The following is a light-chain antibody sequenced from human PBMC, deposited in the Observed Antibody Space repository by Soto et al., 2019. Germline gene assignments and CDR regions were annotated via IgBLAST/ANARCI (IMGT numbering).Light chain of an antibody. Sequence: DVGMTQSPATLSACVLDRVTITCRASQSISSWLAWYQQKPGKAPKLLIYDASSLESGVPSRFSGSGSGTEFTLTISSLQPDDFATYYCQQYNSYSWTFGQGTQVDI. J-gene: IGKJ1*01. CDR3: QQYNSYSWT. CDR1: QSISSW. CDR2: DAS. V-gene: IGKV1-5*01.